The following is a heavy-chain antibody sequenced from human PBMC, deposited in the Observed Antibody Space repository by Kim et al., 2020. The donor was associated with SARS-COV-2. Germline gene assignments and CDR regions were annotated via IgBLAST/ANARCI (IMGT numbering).Heavy chain of an antibody. CDR1: GDSISSRSHF. D-gene: IGHD3-9*01. V-gene: IGHV4-39*01. Sequence: SETLSLTCSVSGDSISSRSHFWAWIRQPAVKGLEWFGRIFSTGRTYYNPSLKSRFTMSVDRSKNQFSLNLRSMTAADTSVYYCARHELLTGFYPYYFQYWGHGTLVTVSS. CDR2: IFSTGRT. CDR3: ARHELLTGFYPYYFQY. J-gene: IGHJ4*01.